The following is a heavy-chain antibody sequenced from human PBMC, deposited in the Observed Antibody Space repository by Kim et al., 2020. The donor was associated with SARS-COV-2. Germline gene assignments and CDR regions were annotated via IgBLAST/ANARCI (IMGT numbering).Heavy chain of an antibody. Sequence: GGSLRLSCSASGFIFSNYAMHWVRQAPGKGLEYVSGIYKNGENIQYADSVKARFTISRDNSNNMLYLQMTSLRVEDTAVYYCVKDHWDSPLDPWGQGTLV. J-gene: IGHJ5*02. CDR2: IYKNGENI. D-gene: IGHD3-22*01. CDR3: VKDHWDSPLDP. CDR1: GFIFSNYA. V-gene: IGHV3-64D*09.